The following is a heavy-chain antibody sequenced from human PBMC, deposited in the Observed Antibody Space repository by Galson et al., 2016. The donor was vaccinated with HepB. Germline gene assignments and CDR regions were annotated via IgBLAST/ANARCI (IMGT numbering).Heavy chain of an antibody. CDR3: ARGPPQGCGGGTCYVAAFDL. J-gene: IGHJ3*01. D-gene: IGHD2-15*01. Sequence: TLSLTCTVSGDSSSNGDYYWSWIRQPPGKGLEWIGYLYYSGNSYYNPSLSGRVTMSIDASRTQLSLKLTSLTAADTAVYYCARGPPQGCGGGTCYVAAFDLWGQGTLVTVSS. V-gene: IGHV4-30-4*01. CDR1: GDSSSNGDYY. CDR2: LYYSGNS.